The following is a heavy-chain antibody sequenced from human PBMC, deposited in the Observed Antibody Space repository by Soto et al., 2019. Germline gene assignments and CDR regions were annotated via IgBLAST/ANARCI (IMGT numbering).Heavy chain of an antibody. J-gene: IGHJ6*02. V-gene: IGHV4-59*01. D-gene: IGHD5-18*01. Sequence: SETLSLTCTVSGGSISSYYWSWIRQPPGKGLEWIGYIYYSGSTNYNPSLKSRVTISVDTSKNQFSLKLSSVTAAETAVYYCAVYSYGYPYYYYGMDVWGQGTTVTVSS. CDR1: GGSISSYY. CDR3: AVYSYGYPYYYYGMDV. CDR2: IYYSGST.